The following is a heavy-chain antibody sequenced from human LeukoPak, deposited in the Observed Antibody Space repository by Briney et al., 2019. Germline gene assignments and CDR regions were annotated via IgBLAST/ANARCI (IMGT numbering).Heavy chain of an antibody. D-gene: IGHD6-6*01. Sequence: GASVKVSCKASGYTFTGYYMHWVRQAPGQGLEWMGWINPNSGNTGYAQKFQGRVTMTRNTSISTAYMELSSLRSEDTAVYYCAREVRTYSSSSGGFDYWGQGTLVTVSS. J-gene: IGHJ4*02. V-gene: IGHV1-8*02. CDR2: INPNSGNT. CDR1: GYTFTGYY. CDR3: AREVRTYSSSSGGFDY.